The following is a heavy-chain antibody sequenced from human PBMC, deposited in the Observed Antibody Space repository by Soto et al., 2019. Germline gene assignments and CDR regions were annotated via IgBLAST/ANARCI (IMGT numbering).Heavy chain of an antibody. D-gene: IGHD1-7*01. J-gene: IGHJ5*02. CDR2: IYTSGST. V-gene: IGHV4-4*07. CDR3: ARENFNWNYDWFDP. CDR1: GGSISSYY. Sequence: SETLSLTCTVSGGSISSYYWIWIRQPAGKGLEWIGRIYTSGSTNYNPSLKSRVTMSVDTSKNQFSLKLSSVTAADTAVYYCARENFNWNYDWFDPWGQGTLVTVSS.